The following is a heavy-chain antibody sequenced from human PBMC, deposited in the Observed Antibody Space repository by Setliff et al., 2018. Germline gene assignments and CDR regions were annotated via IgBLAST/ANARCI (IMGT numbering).Heavy chain of an antibody. V-gene: IGHV1-2*02. Sequence: ASVKVSCKASGYPFIGYFMHWVRQAPGQGLEWMGWINPKTGDTLYAEKLRGRVTMTTDTSTSTAYVELRSLRSDDTAVYFCARVTYCGGDCYSFDYWGQGTLVTVSS. CDR2: INPKTGDT. CDR1: GYPFIGYF. D-gene: IGHD2-21*01. CDR3: ARVTYCGGDCYSFDY. J-gene: IGHJ4*02.